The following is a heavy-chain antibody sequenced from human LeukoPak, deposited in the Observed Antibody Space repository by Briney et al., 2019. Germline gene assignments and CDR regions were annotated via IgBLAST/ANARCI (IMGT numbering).Heavy chain of an antibody. CDR2: IIPIFGTA. CDR1: GGTFTSYA. J-gene: IGHJ4*02. CDR3: ASVIPQQSGYSYGFYLDY. D-gene: IGHD5-18*01. Sequence: ASVKVSCKASGGTFTSYAISCVRQAPGQGLEWMGGIIPIFGTANYAQKFQGRVTITADKSTGTAYMELSSLRSEDTAVYYCASVIPQQSGYSYGFYLDYWGQGTLVTVSS. V-gene: IGHV1-69*06.